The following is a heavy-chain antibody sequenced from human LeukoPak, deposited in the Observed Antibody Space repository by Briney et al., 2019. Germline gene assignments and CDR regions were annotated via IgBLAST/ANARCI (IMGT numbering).Heavy chain of an antibody. Sequence: ASVKVSCKASGCTFTSYGISWVRQAPGQGLEWMGWISAYNGNTNYAQKLQGRVTMTTDTSTSTAYMELRSLRSDDTAVYYCASLAGSVYSSGYLVYWGQGTLVTVSS. J-gene: IGHJ4*02. CDR1: GCTFTSYG. CDR3: ASLAGSVYSSGYLVY. CDR2: ISAYNGNT. D-gene: IGHD3-22*01. V-gene: IGHV1-18*01.